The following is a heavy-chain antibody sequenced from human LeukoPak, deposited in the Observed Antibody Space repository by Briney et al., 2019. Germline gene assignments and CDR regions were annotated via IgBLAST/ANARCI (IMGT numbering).Heavy chain of an antibody. Sequence: SQTLSLTCAISGDXVSSNSAAWNWIRQSPSRGLEWLGRTYYRSKWYDDYAVSVKSRITINPDTSKNQFSLQLNSVTPEDTAVYYCARDYRNWNYALYYYGMDVWGQGTTVTVSS. V-gene: IGHV6-1*01. D-gene: IGHD1-7*01. CDR2: TYYRSKWYD. CDR1: GDXVSSNSAA. J-gene: IGHJ6*02. CDR3: ARDYRNWNYALYYYGMDV.